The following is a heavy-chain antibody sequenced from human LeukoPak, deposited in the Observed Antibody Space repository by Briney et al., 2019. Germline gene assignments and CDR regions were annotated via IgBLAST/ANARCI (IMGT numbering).Heavy chain of an antibody. CDR1: GYTFTGYY. CDR3: ARDPIMTGPDAFDI. V-gene: IGHV1-2*02. CDR2: INPNSGGT. Sequence: GASVKVSCKASGYTFTGYYMHWVRQAPGQGLEWMGWINPNSGGTNYAQKFQGRVTMTRNTSISTAYMELSSLRPEDTAVYYCARDPIMTGPDAFDIWGQGTMVTVSS. D-gene: IGHD3-9*01. J-gene: IGHJ3*02.